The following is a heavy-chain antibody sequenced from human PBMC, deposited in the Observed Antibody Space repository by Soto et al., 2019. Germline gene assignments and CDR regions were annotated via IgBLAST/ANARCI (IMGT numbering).Heavy chain of an antibody. CDR2: IYPGDSDT. J-gene: IGHJ3*02. CDR1: GYSFTSYW. Sequence: PGESLKISCKGSGYSFTSYWTGWVRQMPGKGLEWMGIIYPGDSDTRYSPSLQGQVTISADKSISTAYLQWSSLKASDTAMYYCARLDCSGGSCYYDAFDIWGQGTMVTVSS. V-gene: IGHV5-51*01. CDR3: ARLDCSGGSCYYDAFDI. D-gene: IGHD2-15*01.